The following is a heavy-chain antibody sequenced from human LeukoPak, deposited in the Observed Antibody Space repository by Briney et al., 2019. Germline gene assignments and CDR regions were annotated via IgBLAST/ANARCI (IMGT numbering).Heavy chain of an antibody. Sequence: PGGSLRLSCVGSGFTFSDAWMIWVRQAPGKGLEWVGRIKSKSDGGTIDYAAPVKGRFTISRDDSRNTLYLQMDSLKTEDTAVYYCTTRRQDGWWGQGTLVTVS. CDR1: GFTFSDAW. V-gene: IGHV3-15*01. CDR2: IKSKSDGGTI. D-gene: IGHD2-15*01. J-gene: IGHJ4*02. CDR3: TTRRQDGW.